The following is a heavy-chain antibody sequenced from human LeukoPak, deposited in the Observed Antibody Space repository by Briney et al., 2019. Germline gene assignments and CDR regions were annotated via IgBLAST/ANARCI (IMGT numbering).Heavy chain of an antibody. J-gene: IGHJ5*02. D-gene: IGHD5-24*01. CDR1: GASISRYY. V-gene: IGHV4-4*07. CDR3: ARDLGDGYNRDWFDP. Sequence: SETLSLTCSVSGASISRYYWNWIRQPAGKRLEWIGRLYTSGSIYYNPSLRSRVTISLDKSRNQFYLRLSSVTAADTAVYYCARDLGDGYNRDWFDPWGQGNLVTVSS. CDR2: LYTSGSI.